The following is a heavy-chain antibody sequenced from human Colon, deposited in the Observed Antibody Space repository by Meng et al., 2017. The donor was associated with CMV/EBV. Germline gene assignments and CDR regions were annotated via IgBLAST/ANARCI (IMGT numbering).Heavy chain of an antibody. V-gene: IGHV1-8*01. CDR2: MNPNNGYT. D-gene: IGHD3-22*01. CDR1: GYTITNFD. Sequence: KASGYTITNFDITWVRQAPGQGLEWMGWMNPNNGYTGYAQKFQGRVTMTTDTSINTAYMELSSLSSDDTAVYYCAPNYYDSSGYPFFHYWGQGTLVTV. J-gene: IGHJ4*02. CDR3: APNYYDSSGYPFFHY.